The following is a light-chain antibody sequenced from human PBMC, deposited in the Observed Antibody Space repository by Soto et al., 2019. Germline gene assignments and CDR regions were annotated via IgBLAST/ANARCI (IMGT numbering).Light chain of an antibody. CDR3: SSYTSSSTLV. CDR1: TSNIGTHT. V-gene: IGLV1-44*01. CDR2: SDN. Sequence: QSVLTQSPSASGTPGQRVSISCSGSTSNIGTHTVNWYQHVPGTAPKLLIYSDNQRPSAVPGRFSGSKSSTSASLAISGLLSEDEADYYCSSYTSSSTLVFGGGTKLTVL. J-gene: IGLJ2*01.